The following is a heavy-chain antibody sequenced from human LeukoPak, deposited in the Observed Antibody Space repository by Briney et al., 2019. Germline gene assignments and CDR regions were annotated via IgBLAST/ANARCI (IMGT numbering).Heavy chain of an antibody. D-gene: IGHD1-26*01. J-gene: IGHJ6*02. CDR2: ISWNSGSI. CDR1: GFTFDDYA. V-gene: IGHV3-9*01. CDR3: AKDIRREGYYYYGMDV. Sequence: PGRSLRLSCAASGFTFDDYAMHWVRQAPGKGLEWVSGISWNSGSIGYADSVKGRFTISRDNAKNSLYLQMNSLRAEDTALYYCAKDIRREGYYYYGMDVWGQGTTVTVSS.